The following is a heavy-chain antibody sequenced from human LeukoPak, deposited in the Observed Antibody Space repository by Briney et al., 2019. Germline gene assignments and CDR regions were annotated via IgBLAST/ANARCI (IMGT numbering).Heavy chain of an antibody. CDR2: ISSSSSYT. Sequence: KPGGSLRLSCASSGFPFSDYYMSWIRQAPGKGLEWVSYISSSSSYTNYADSVKGRFTISRDNAKNSLYLQMNSLRAEDTAVYYCARVEHSSSWYGRDYWGQGTLVTVSS. CDR3: ARVEHSSSWYGRDY. D-gene: IGHD6-13*01. CDR1: GFPFSDYY. J-gene: IGHJ4*02. V-gene: IGHV3-11*05.